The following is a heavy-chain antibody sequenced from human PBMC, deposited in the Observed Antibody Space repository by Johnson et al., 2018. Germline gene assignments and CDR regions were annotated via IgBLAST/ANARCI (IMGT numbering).Heavy chain of an antibody. CDR2: IYYDGSNK. V-gene: IGHV3-33*01. CDR3: ASEFGLLGGTYYYYGLDV. J-gene: IGHJ6*02. D-gene: IGHD3-16*01. CDR1: GFTFSNYG. Sequence: VQLVETGGGVVQPGRSLRLSCAASGFTFSNYGMHWVRQAPGKGLEWVAVIYYDGSNKYYADSVKGRFTISRDNSRNTLYLQMNSLRAEDTAVYYCASEFGLLGGTYYYYGLDVWGQGTTVTVSS.